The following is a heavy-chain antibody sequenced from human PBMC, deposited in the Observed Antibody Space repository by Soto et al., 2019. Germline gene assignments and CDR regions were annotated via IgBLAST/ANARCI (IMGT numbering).Heavy chain of an antibody. CDR3: ARGTVYVPFLFPCLDV. D-gene: IGHD3-10*02. V-gene: IGHV4-34*01. CDR2: INQSGST. CDR1: GESLSAYY. J-gene: IGHJ6*02. Sequence: PSETLSLTCAVYGESLSAYYCSWIRQPPGKGLEWIGEINQSGSTNYNPSLKSRVTMSADTSKKHFSLKVTSVTAADTAVYYCARGTVYVPFLFPCLDVWGQGTTVTVSS.